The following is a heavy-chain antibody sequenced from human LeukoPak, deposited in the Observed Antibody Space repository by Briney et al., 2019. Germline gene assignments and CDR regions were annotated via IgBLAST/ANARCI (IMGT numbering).Heavy chain of an antibody. V-gene: IGHV3-48*02. CDR3: ASSGSYRFDY. D-gene: IGHD1-26*01. Sequence: GGSLRLSCAASGFISSNYYMNWVRQAPGKGLEWVSHITASGTAMFYADSVKGRFTISRDNAKNSLYLQMNSLRDEDTAVYYCASSGSYRFDYWGQGTLVTVSS. CDR1: GFISSNYY. CDR2: ITASGTAM. J-gene: IGHJ4*02.